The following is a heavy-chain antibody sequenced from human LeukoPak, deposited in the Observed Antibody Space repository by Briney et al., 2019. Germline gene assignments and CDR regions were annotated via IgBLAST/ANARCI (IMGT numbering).Heavy chain of an antibody. CDR1: GFTFSSYA. V-gene: IGHV3-23*01. CDR3: AKVGYGDLDH. Sequence: GGSLRLSCAASGFTFSSYAMSWVRQAPGKGLEWVSAISGSGGSTYYADSVKGRFTISRDNPENTVYLQMSSLRVDDTATYFCAKVGYGDLDHWGQGVLVPVSS. D-gene: IGHD4-17*01. CDR2: ISGSGGST. J-gene: IGHJ4*02.